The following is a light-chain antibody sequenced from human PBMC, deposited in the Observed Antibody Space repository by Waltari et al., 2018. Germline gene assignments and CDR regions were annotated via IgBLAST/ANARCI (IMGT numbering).Light chain of an antibody. J-gene: IGLJ1*01. CDR3: AAWDDSLNGLYV. CDR1: SSNIGSTI. Sequence: QSVLTQPPSASGTPGQSVTISCSGRSSNIGSTIVNWYQQLPGTAPKLLIYSNIQRPSGVPDRISGSKSGTSASLAISGLQSEDEGDYYCAAWDDSLNGLYVFGTGTKVTVL. CDR2: SNI. V-gene: IGLV1-44*01.